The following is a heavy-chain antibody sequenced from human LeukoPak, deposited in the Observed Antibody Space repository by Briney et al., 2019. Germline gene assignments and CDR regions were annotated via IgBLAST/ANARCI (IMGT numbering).Heavy chain of an antibody. CDR3: ARDRPIVVVPAAPNDFDY. CDR2: ISAYNGNT. V-gene: IGHV1-18*01. D-gene: IGHD2-2*01. Sequence: RGASVKVSCKASGYTFTSYGISWVRQAPGQGLEWMGWISAYNGNTNYAQKLQGRVTMTTDTSTSTTYMELRSLRSDDTAVYYCARDRPIVVVPAAPNDFDYWGQGTLVTVSS. CDR1: GYTFTSYG. J-gene: IGHJ4*02.